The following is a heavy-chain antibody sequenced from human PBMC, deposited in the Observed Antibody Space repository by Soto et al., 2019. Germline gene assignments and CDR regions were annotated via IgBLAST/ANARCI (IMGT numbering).Heavy chain of an antibody. Sequence: GESLKISCRGSGYSFANYWIGWVRQMPGKGLEWMGFIYPIDSDTRYSPSFQGQVTISADKSISAAYLQWSSLKASDTAMYYCARLIGLTEYVWETPTQNNWFDSWGQGTLVTVSS. CDR3: ARLIGLTEYVWETPTQNNWFDS. D-gene: IGHD3-16*01. CDR2: IYPIDSDT. CDR1: GYSFANYW. J-gene: IGHJ5*01. V-gene: IGHV5-51*01.